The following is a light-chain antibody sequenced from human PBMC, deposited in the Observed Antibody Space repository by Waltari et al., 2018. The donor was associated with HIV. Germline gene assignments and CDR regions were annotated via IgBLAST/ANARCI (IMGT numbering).Light chain of an antibody. CDR1: SSPIGPIPD. J-gene: IGLJ2*01. CDR2: GNS. Sequence: QSVLTPPPSVSGAPGQRVTIACTGSSSPIGPIPDVYRYQQVPGTAPKLLIYGNSNRPSGVPDRFSGSKSGTSASLAIAGLQAEDEADYYCQSYDTSLSGVVFGGGTKLTVL. V-gene: IGLV1-40*01. CDR3: QSYDTSLSGVV.